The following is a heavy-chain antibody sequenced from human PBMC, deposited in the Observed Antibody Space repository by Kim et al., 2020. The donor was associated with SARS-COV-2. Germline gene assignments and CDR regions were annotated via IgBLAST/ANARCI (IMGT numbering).Heavy chain of an antibody. CDR1: GFTFSSYA. J-gene: IGHJ4*02. CDR2: LSGSGGST. CDR3: AKYSSGYYYDY. Sequence: GGSLRLSCAASGFTFSSYAMSWVRQAPGKGLEWVSALSGSGGSTYYADSVKGRFTISRDNSKTTLYLQMNSLRAEDTAVYYCAKYSSGYYYDYWGQGTLVTVSS. D-gene: IGHD3-22*01. V-gene: IGHV3-23*01.